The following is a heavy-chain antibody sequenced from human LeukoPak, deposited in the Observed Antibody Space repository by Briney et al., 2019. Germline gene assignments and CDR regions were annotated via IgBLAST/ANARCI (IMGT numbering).Heavy chain of an antibody. CDR1: GFTISSYW. J-gene: IGHJ4*02. V-gene: IGHV4-4*02. D-gene: IGHD5-24*01. Sequence: KPGGSLRLSCVASGFTISSYWMHWVRQAPGKGLEWIGEIYHSGSTNYNPSLKSRVTISADKSKNQFSLKLSSVTAADTAVYYCARGRDGYNWYFDYWGQGTLVTVSS. CDR2: IYHSGST. CDR3: ARGRDGYNWYFDY.